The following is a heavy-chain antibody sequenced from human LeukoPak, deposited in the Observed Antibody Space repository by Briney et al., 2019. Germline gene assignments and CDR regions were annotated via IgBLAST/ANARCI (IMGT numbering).Heavy chain of an antibody. V-gene: IGHV3-7*04. CDR1: GFTFSSYW. Sequence: PGGSLRLSCAASGFTFSSYWMSWVRQAPGKGLEWVANIKQDGSEKYYVDSVKGRFTISRDNAKNSLYLQMNSLRVEDTAVYYCARGVVVAAHWFDPWGQGTLVTVSS. D-gene: IGHD2-15*01. CDR3: ARGVVVAAHWFDP. CDR2: IKQDGSEK. J-gene: IGHJ5*02.